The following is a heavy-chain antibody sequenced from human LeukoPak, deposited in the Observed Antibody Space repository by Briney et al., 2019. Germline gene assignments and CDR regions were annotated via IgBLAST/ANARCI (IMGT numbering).Heavy chain of an antibody. CDR2: ITSSGGST. Sequence: GGSLRLSCAASGFIFSDYAMSWVREAPGKGLEWVSSITSSGGSTFYADSAKGRFTISRDNSKSTLYLQTNSLRAEDTAVYHCAKGNTAYYYDYWGQGILVTVSS. CDR1: GFIFSDYA. J-gene: IGHJ4*02. D-gene: IGHD3-16*01. CDR3: AKGNTAYYYDY. V-gene: IGHV3-23*01.